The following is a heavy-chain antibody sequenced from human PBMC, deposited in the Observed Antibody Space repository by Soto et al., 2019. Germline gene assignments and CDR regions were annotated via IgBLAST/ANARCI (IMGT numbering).Heavy chain of an antibody. CDR2: IERDDDDK. J-gene: IGHJ6*02. V-gene: IGHV2-70*13. CDR3: ARSIRGPRRFNGMDV. Sequence: SGPTLVNPTETLTLTCTFSGFSRTSPGMCVSWISQSPGKALEWLALIERDDDDKYYSTSLKTRLTISKDTRKNQVVLTMANMEPADTATYYCARSIRGPRRFNGMDVWGQGTTVTVSS. CDR1: GFSRTSPGMC. D-gene: IGHD1-20*01.